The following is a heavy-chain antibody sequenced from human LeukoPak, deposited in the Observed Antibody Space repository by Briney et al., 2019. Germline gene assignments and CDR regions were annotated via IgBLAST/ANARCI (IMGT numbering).Heavy chain of an antibody. J-gene: IGHJ4*02. CDR3: ARGSSGYRFFTY. CDR1: GGSVIVYY. V-gene: IGHV4-34*01. Sequence: YPSETLSLTCAVDGGSVIVYYWSWLRQSRGRWLEWIGEINDSGSTNINPSRKGRVPISVDTSKNQFSLKLSSVTAADTAVYYCARGSSGYRFFTYWGQGTLVTVSS. CDR2: INDSGST. D-gene: IGHD3-9*01.